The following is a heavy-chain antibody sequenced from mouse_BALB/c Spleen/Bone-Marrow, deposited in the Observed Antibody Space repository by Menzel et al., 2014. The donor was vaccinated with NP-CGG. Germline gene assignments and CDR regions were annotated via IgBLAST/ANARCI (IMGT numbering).Heavy chain of an antibody. V-gene: IGHV7-3*02. CDR1: GFTFTDYY. Sequence: EVQRVESGGGLVQPGGSLRLSCATSGFTFTDYYMNWVRQPPGKALEWLGFIRNKVNGYTTEHSASVKGRFTISRDNSQNILYLQMNTLRAEDSATYYCARDKGRVFFDYWGQGTTLTVSS. J-gene: IGHJ2*01. CDR3: ARDKGRVFFDY. CDR2: IRNKVNGYTT.